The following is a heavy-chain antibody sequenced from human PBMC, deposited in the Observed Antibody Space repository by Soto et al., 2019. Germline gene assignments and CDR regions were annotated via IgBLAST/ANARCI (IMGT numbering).Heavy chain of an antibody. CDR2: IYATGTT. CDR1: GASISSFY. V-gene: IGHV4-4*07. CDR3: VRDGTKTLRDWFDP. J-gene: IGHJ5*02. Sequence: SETLSLTCTVSGASISSFYWSWIRKSAGKGLEWIGRIYATGTTDYNPSLKSRVMMSVDTSKKQFSLKLRSVTAADTAVYYCVRDGTKTLRDWFDPWGQGILVTVSS. D-gene: IGHD1-1*01.